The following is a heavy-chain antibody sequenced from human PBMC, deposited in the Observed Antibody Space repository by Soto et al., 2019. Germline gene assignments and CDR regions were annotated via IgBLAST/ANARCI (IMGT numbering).Heavy chain of an antibody. CDR1: GYTFTSYD. J-gene: IGHJ4*02. V-gene: IGHV1-8*01. D-gene: IGHD6-6*01. CDR3: ARGTTYHLHRSSSVPIDY. Sequence: ASVKVSCKASGYTFTSYDINWVRQATGQGLEWMGWMNPNSGNTGYAQKFQGRVTMTRNTSISTAYMELSSLRSEDTAVYYCARGTTYHLHRSSSVPIDYWGQGTLVTVSS. CDR2: MNPNSGNT.